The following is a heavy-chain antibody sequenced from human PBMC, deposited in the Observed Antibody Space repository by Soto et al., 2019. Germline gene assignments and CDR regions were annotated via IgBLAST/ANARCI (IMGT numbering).Heavy chain of an antibody. CDR3: ARVIMIFGVANLGSYFDY. CDR2: ISPSNGQT. V-gene: IGHV1-18*01. D-gene: IGHD3-3*01. J-gene: IGHJ4*02. Sequence: QVQLVQSGTEVKKPGASVKVSCKASGYTFSNFGLSWVRQAPGQGLEWMGWISPSNGQTIYAQNFHGRVTMTTDTSPATADMELRSLISDDTAVYYCARVIMIFGVANLGSYFDYWGQGTRVTVSA. CDR1: GYTFSNFG.